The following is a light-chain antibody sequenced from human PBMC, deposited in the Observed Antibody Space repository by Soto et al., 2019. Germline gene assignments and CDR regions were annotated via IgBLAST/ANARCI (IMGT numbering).Light chain of an antibody. Sequence: DIQMTQSPSTLSASVGDRVTVTCRASQSVSIWVAWYQQRPGRAPKLLIYKASSLEYGVPSRYSGRGSGTEFTLTTNSLHPDVFGTHYCHQYSGDECTFGQGTKVEIK. J-gene: IGKJ1*01. CDR3: HQYSGDECT. CDR1: QSVSIW. CDR2: KAS. V-gene: IGKV1-5*03.